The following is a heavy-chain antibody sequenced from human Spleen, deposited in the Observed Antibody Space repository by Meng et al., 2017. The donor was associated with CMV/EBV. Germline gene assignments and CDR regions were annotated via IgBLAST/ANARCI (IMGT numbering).Heavy chain of an antibody. CDR3: ARGGKVGAKSPLDY. V-gene: IGHV3-66*02. CDR1: GFTLSQYS. J-gene: IGHJ4*02. D-gene: IGHD1-26*01. Sequence: GGSLRLSCAASGFTLSQYSMNWVRKAPGKGLEWVSIIYAGGSTYYADSVKGRFTISRDNSKSTLYLQMNSLRTEDTAVYYCARGGKVGAKSPLDYWGQGTLVTVSS. CDR2: IYAGGST.